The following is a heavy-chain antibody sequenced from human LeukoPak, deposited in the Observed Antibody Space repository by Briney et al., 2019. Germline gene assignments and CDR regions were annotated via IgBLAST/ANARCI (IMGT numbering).Heavy chain of an antibody. D-gene: IGHD2-21*02. CDR3: ARDYCGGDCFPDY. CDR1: GYTFTGYY. V-gene: IGHV1-2*06. CDR2: INPNSGDT. Sequence: ASVKVPCKASGYTFTGYYVHWVRQAPGQGLEWMGRINPNSGDTNYAQKFQGRVTMTRDTSISTAYMELSRLRSDDTAVYYCARDYCGGDCFPDYWGQGTLVTVSS. J-gene: IGHJ4*02.